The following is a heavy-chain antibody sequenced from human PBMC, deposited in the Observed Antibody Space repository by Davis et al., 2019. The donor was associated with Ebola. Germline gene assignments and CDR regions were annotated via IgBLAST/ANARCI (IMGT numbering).Heavy chain of an antibody. V-gene: IGHV1-18*04. J-gene: IGHJ3*02. D-gene: IGHD1-20*01. Sequence: ASVKVSCKASGYTFTSYYMHWVRQAPGQGLEWMGWISAYNGNTNYAQKLQGRVTMTTDTSTSTAYMELRSLRSDDTAVYYCARDNWNQRRAFDIWGQGTMVTVSS. CDR2: ISAYNGNT. CDR3: ARDNWNQRRAFDI. CDR1: GYTFTSYY.